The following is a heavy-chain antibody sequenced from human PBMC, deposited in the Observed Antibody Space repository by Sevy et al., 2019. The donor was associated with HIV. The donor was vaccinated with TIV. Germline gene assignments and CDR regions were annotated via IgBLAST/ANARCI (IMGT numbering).Heavy chain of an antibody. CDR2: ISYNGRNQ. D-gene: IGHD2-15*01. CDR1: GFSLSDHA. J-gene: IGHJ4*02. V-gene: IGHV3-30*04. Sequence: GGSLRLSCAASGFSLSDHAVSWVRQTPGKGLEWLAVISYNGRNQYYADSVKGRFTISKDVSKNTLYLQRNSLRAEDTAVYYCAGFVGYCSGGRCSIIDFWGQGTLVTVSS. CDR3: AGFVGYCSGGRCSIIDF.